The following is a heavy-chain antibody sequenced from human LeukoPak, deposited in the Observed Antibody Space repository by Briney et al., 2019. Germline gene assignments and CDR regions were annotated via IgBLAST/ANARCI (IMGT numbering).Heavy chain of an antibody. D-gene: IGHD2-2*02. V-gene: IGHV4-61*08. Sequence: SETLSLTCAVSGGSISSGGYSWSWIRQPPGKGLEWIGYIYYSGSTNYNPSLKSRVTISVDTSKNQFSLKLSSVTAADTAVYYCARDPHYCSSTSCYTPYWYFDLWGRGTLVTVSS. CDR1: GGSISSGGYS. J-gene: IGHJ2*01. CDR3: ARDPHYCSSTSCYTPYWYFDL. CDR2: IYYSGST.